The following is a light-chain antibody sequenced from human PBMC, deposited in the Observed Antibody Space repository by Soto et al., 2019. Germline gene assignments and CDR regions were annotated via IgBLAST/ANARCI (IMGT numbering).Light chain of an antibody. Sequence: SAPTPPPPLSGAPWQSITLFFSWGKSYVGGYNYVSWYQQHPGKAPKLMIYDVSYRPSGISNRFSGSKSDNTASLTISGLQAEDEADYYCSSYTTSSLYVFGTGTKVTVL. CDR2: DVS. J-gene: IGLJ1*01. CDR3: SSYTTSSLYV. V-gene: IGLV2-14*01. CDR1: KSYVGGYNY.